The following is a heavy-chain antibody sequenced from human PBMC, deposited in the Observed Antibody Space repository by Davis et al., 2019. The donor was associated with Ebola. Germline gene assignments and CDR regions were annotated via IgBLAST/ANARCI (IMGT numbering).Heavy chain of an antibody. V-gene: IGHV4-34*01. CDR1: GASFSGYY. J-gene: IGHJ5*02. CDR3: ARRLTAQLVLDADDWFDT. Sequence: PSETLSLTCAVYGASFSGYYWSWIRQPPGKGLEWIGEINHSGSTNSNPSLKSRVTMSVDTSKNQFSLMLSSVTAADTAVYYCARRLTAQLVLDADDWFDTWGQGTLVTVSS. CDR2: INHSGST. D-gene: IGHD1-7*01.